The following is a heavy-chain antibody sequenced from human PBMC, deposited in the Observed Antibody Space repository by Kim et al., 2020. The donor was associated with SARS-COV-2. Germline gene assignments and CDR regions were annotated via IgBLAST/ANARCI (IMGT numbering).Heavy chain of an antibody. CDR3: AKEEGSGYSSGWTYYYYGMDV. V-gene: IGHV3-30*18. CDR1: GFTFSSYG. Sequence: GGSLRLSCAASGFTFSSYGMHWVRQAPGKGLEWVAVISYDGSNKYYAESVKGRFTISRDNSKNTLYLQMNSLRAEDTAVYYCAKEEGSGYSSGWTYYYYGMDVWGQGTTVTVSS. CDR2: ISYDGSNK. D-gene: IGHD6-19*01. J-gene: IGHJ6*02.